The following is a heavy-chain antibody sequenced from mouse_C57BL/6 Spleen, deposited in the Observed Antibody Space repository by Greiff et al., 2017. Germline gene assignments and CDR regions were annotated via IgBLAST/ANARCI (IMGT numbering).Heavy chain of an antibody. CDR2: IDPENGDT. J-gene: IGHJ3*01. CDR1: GFNIKDDY. V-gene: IGHV14-4*01. D-gene: IGHD1-1*01. CDR3: TTGTVVATRAWFAY. Sequence: EVKLVESGAELVRPGASVKLSCTASGFNIKDDYMHWVKQRPEQGLEWIGWIDPENGDTEYASKFQGKATITADTSSNTAYLQLSSLTSEDTAVYYCTTGTVVATRAWFAYWGQGTLVTVSA.